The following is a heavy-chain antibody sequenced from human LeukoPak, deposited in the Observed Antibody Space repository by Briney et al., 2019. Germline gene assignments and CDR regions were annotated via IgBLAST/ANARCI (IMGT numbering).Heavy chain of an antibody. D-gene: IGHD2-15*01. V-gene: IGHV1-69*05. J-gene: IGHJ4*02. CDR1: GGTFSSYA. CDR3: ARARWATHDFDY. Sequence: SVKVSCRASGGTFSSYAISWVRQAPGQGLEWMGGIIPIFGTANYAQKFQGRVTITTDESTSTAYMELSSLRSEDTAVYYCARARWATHDFDYWGQGTLVTVSS. CDR2: IIPIFGTA.